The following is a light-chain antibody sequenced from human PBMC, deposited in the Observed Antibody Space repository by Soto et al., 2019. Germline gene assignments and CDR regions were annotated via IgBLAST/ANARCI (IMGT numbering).Light chain of an antibody. CDR3: TSYTKTSPLV. CDR1: SSDVGGYNF. J-gene: IGLJ7*01. Sequence: QSALTQPASVSGSPGQSITISCTGTSSDVGGYNFVCWFRQHPGKVPKLLIYEVSNRPSGVSNRFSGSKSGNTASLTISGLQAEDEADYYCTSYTKTSPLVFGTGTQLTVL. V-gene: IGLV2-14*01. CDR2: EVS.